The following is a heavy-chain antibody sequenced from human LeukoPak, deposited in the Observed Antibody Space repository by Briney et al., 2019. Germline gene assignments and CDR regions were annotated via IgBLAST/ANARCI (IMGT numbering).Heavy chain of an antibody. Sequence: KSSETLSLTCTVSGGSISSSYSYWGWIRQPPGKGLEWIGTIYYSGNTYYNPSLKSRVTISVDTSKNQFSLKLSFVAAADTAVYYCARSGFGATNIYSYFDYWGQGTLVTVSS. J-gene: IGHJ4*02. CDR1: GGSISSSYSY. D-gene: IGHD1-26*01. CDR2: IYYSGNT. V-gene: IGHV4-39*07. CDR3: ARSGFGATNIYSYFDY.